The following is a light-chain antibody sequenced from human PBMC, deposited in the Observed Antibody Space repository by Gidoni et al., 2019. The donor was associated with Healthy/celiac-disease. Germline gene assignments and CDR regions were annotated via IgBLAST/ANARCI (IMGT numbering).Light chain of an antibody. CDR2: DAS. CDR3: QQRRNWPLT. Sequence: EIVLTQSPATLSLSPGERATLSGRASQSVSSYLAWYQQKPGQAPRLLIYDASNRATGIPARFSGSGSGPDFPLTFSSLEPEDFAVYYCQQRRNWPLTFGGGTKVEIK. J-gene: IGKJ4*01. CDR1: QSVSSY. V-gene: IGKV3-11*01.